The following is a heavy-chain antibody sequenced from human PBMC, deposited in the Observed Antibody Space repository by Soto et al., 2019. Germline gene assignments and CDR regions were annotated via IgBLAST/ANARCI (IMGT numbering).Heavy chain of an antibody. J-gene: IGHJ4*02. Sequence: GGSLRLSCAASGFTFSSYAMHCVRPAPGKGLEWVAVISYDGSNKYYANSVKGRFTISRDNSKNTLYLQMNSLRAEDTAVYYCARDLVMVTMIVVVSTPIGYWGQGTLVTVSS. CDR3: ARDLVMVTMIVVVSTPIGY. D-gene: IGHD3-22*01. CDR2: ISYDGSNK. CDR1: GFTFSSYA. V-gene: IGHV3-30-3*01.